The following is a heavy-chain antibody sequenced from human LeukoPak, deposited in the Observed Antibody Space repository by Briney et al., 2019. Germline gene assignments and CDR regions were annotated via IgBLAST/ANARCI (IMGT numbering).Heavy chain of an antibody. CDR1: GYTLSELS. Sequence: ASVKVSCKVSGYTLSELSIHWVRQAPGKGLEWMGGFDPEDGETIYAQKFQGRVTMTEDTSTDTAYMERSSLTSEDTAVYYCATDRYGRYHYGMGVWAQGTTVTVSS. V-gene: IGHV1-24*01. D-gene: IGHD2-2*01. J-gene: IGHJ6*02. CDR2: FDPEDGET. CDR3: ATDRYGRYHYGMGV.